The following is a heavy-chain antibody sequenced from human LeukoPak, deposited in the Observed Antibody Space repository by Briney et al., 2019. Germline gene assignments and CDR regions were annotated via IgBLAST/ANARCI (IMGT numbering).Heavy chain of an antibody. D-gene: IGHD3-22*01. CDR3: ARGPTRYYYDSSGYYYSEYFQH. J-gene: IGHJ1*01. Sequence: GGSLRLSCGASGFTFDDYGMSWVRQAPGKGLEWVSGINWNGGSTGYADSVKGRFTISRDNAKNSLYLQMNSLRAEDTALYYCARGPTRYYYDSSGYYYSEYFQHWGQGTLVTVSS. V-gene: IGHV3-20*04. CDR2: INWNGGST. CDR1: GFTFDDYG.